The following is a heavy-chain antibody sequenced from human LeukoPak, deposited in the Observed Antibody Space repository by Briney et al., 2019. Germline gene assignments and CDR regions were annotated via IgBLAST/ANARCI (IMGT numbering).Heavy chain of an antibody. V-gene: IGHV4-59*01. D-gene: IGHD3-3*01. J-gene: IGHJ4*02. CDR1: GGSISSYY. Sequence: PSETLSLTCTVSGGSISSYYWSWIRQPPGKGLEWIGYIYYSGSTNYNPSLKSRVTISVDTSKNQFSLKLSSVTAADTAVYYCASFSRSGYVDYWGQGTLVTVSS. CDR2: IYYSGST. CDR3: ASFSRSGYVDY.